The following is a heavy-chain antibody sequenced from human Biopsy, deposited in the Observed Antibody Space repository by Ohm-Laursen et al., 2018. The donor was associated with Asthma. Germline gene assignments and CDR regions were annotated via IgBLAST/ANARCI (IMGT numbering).Heavy chain of an antibody. V-gene: IGHV4-39*01. CDR1: SGSGGYMRSGNYY. J-gene: IGHJ6*02. CDR2: IYYSGTT. CDR3: VRGSSSWHHGPFHYYYGLDV. Sequence: TLSLTCSLSSGSGGYMRSGNYYWGWTRQPPGKGLEWIGSIYYSGTTYYKPSLESQITVYADTPKKQFSLKLTPVTAADTAVYYCVRGSSSWHHGPFHYYYGLDVWGQGTTATVSS. D-gene: IGHD6-13*01.